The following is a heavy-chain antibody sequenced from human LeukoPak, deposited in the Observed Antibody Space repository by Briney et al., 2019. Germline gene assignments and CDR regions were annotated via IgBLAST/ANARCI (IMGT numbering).Heavy chain of an antibody. CDR2: IRSKTDGGTT. D-gene: IGHD2-15*01. J-gene: IGHJ6*02. CDR1: GFTFSNAW. V-gene: IGHV3-15*01. Sequence: PGGSLRLSCAASGFTFSNAWMSWVRQAPGKGLEWVGRIRSKTDGGTTDYAAPVKGRFTISRDDSKNTLYLQMNSLKPEDTAVYYCTTGNCSGGSCLYYYYYYCMDVWGQGTTVTV. CDR3: TTGNCSGGSCLYYYYYYCMDV.